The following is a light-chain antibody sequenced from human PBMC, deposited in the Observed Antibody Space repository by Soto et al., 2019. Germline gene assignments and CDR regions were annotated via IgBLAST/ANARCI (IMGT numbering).Light chain of an antibody. Sequence: QSALTQPRSVSGSPGQSVTIACTGTSSDIGSYNSVSWYQQHPGKAPKVIIYDVSKRPSGVPDRFSGSKSANTASLTISGLQAEDEADYYCCSYAGSYTFVFGTGTELTVL. V-gene: IGLV2-11*01. J-gene: IGLJ1*01. CDR3: CSYAGSYTFV. CDR1: SSDIGSYNS. CDR2: DVS.